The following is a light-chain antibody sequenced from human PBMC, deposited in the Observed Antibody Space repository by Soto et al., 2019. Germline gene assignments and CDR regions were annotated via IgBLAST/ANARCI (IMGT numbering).Light chain of an antibody. CDR3: QQYNNWPPWT. J-gene: IGKJ1*01. CDR2: GAS. CDR1: QSVSSN. V-gene: IGKV3-15*01. Sequence: IGMTQSPATLSVTQGERATLSCRASQSVSSNLAWYQQKPGQAPRLLIYGASTRATGIPARFSGSGSGTEFTLTISSLQSEDFAVYYCQQYNNWPPWTFGQGTKVDI.